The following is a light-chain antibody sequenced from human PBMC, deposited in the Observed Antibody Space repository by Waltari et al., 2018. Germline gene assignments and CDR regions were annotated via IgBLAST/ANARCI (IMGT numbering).Light chain of an antibody. CDR1: SSDIGIDKR. J-gene: IGLJ2*01. Sequence: SALAQPPSVSGSPGQSITFPCTGTSSDIGIDKRAPWYQQHPGKAPKLMIYAVSKRPSGVSDRFSGSKSGDMASLTISGLQPEDEAEYFCSSYAGSSKGVFGGGTKVTVL. CDR2: AVS. CDR3: SSYAGSSKGV. V-gene: IGLV2-23*02.